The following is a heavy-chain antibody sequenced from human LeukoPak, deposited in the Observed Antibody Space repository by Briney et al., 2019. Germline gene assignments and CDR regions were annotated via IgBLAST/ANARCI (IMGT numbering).Heavy chain of an antibody. V-gene: IGHV3-21*06. CDR2: IDSSGGYM. J-gene: IGHJ4*02. CDR3: ARDRGNFQSSSFGY. CDR1: GFTFNTYS. D-gene: IGHD1-26*01. Sequence: GGSLRLSCEASGFTFNTYSMNWARQAPGKGLEWVSSIDSSGGYMFYADSVKGRFIISRDNAKDSLYLQMNSLRAEDTAVYYCARDRGNFQSSSFGYWGQGTLVTVSS.